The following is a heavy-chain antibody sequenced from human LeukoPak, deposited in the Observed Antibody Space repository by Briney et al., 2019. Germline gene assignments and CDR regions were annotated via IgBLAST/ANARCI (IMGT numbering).Heavy chain of an antibody. CDR2: MNPNSGNT. J-gene: IGHJ4*02. CDR1: GYTFTSYD. Sequence: ASVKVSCKASGYTFTSYDINWVRQATGQGLEWMGWMNPNSGNTGYAQKFRGRVTMTRNTSISTAYMELSSLRSEDTAVYYCARFDCSSTSCYWVYWGQGTLVTVSS. D-gene: IGHD2-2*01. V-gene: IGHV1-8*01. CDR3: ARFDCSSTSCYWVY.